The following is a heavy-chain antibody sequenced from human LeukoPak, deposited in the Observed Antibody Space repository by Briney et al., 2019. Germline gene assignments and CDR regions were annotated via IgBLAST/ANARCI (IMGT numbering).Heavy chain of an antibody. CDR2: INPNSGGT. CDR1: GYTFTGYY. Sequence: GASVKVSCKASGYTFTGYYMHWVRQAPGQGLEWMGWINPNSGGTNYAQKFQGRVTMTRDTSISTAYMELSRLRSDDTAVYYCARVFGRNAYSSSSFDYWGQGTLVTASS. CDR3: ARVFGRNAYSSSSFDY. V-gene: IGHV1-2*02. J-gene: IGHJ4*02. D-gene: IGHD6-6*01.